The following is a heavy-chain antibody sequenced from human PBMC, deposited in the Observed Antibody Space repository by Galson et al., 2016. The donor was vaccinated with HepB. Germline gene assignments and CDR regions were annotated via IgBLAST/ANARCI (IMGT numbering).Heavy chain of an antibody. Sequence: LSLTCAVSGVSISTYAWWSWVRQPPGRGLEWLGEVYVGGRGNDSPSLKSQITISVDKSQNHFSLGLRSVTAADTAIYYCARRRSGGNWYFDLWGRGTLVSVSS. V-gene: IGHV4-4*02. CDR2: VYVGGRG. CDR1: GVSISTYAW. CDR3: ARRRSGGNWYFDL. J-gene: IGHJ2*01. D-gene: IGHD3-3*01.